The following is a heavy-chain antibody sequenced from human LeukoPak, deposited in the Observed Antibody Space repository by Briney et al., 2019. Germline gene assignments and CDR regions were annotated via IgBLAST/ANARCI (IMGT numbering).Heavy chain of an antibody. CDR1: GGSFSGYY. V-gene: IGHV4-34*01. CDR2: INHSGST. J-gene: IGHJ5*02. CDR3: ARGGFLAYYYGSGSYYTRSNWFDP. Sequence: SETLSLTCAVYGGSFSGYYWSWIRQPPGKGLEWIGEINHSGSTNYNPSLKSRVTISVDTPKNQFSLKLSSVTAADTAVYYCARGGFLAYYYGSGSYYTRSNWFDPWGQGTLVTVSS. D-gene: IGHD3-10*01.